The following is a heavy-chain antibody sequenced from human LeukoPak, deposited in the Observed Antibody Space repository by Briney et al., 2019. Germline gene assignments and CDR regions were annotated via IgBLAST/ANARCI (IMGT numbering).Heavy chain of an antibody. D-gene: IGHD6-19*01. J-gene: IGHJ4*02. CDR2: ISGSGGST. CDR1: GFTFSSYA. V-gene: IGHV3-23*01. Sequence: GGSLRLSCAASGFTFSSYAMSWVRQAPGKGLEWVSAISGSGGSTYYADSVKGRFTISRDNSKNTLYLQMNSLRAEDTAVYYCAKHDQWLVQYYFDYWGQGTLVTVST. CDR3: AKHDQWLVQYYFDY.